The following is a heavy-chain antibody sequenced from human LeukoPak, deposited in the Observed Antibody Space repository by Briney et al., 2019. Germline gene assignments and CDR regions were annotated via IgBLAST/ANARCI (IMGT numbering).Heavy chain of an antibody. CDR3: GRGGIMATIGYAFDI. Sequence: GSLRLSCTTSGFSFGDYAVTWVRQAPGKGLEWVSLIRNKAFGRTTEYAASVKGRFIVSTDDSKSIAYLEMNRLKIEDTAVYFCGRGGIMATIGYAFDIWGQGTTVTV. D-gene: IGHD5-12*01. J-gene: IGHJ3*02. V-gene: IGHV3-49*04. CDR1: GFSFGDYA. CDR2: IRNKAFGRTT.